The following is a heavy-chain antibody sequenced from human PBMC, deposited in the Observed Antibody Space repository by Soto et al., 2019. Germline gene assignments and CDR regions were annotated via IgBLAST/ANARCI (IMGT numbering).Heavy chain of an antibody. J-gene: IGHJ4*02. D-gene: IGHD5-12*01. CDR1: GFSLFTSGVG. CDR2: IYWDDDK. Sequence: ESGPTLVNPTQTLTLTCTLSGFSLFTSGVGVGWIRQPPGEALEWLALIYWDDDKRYSPILRSRLTITKDTSKNQVVLTVTNMEPVDTATYYCAHKGDGYRGFKYWGQGTLVTVSS. CDR3: AHKGDGYRGFKY. V-gene: IGHV2-5*02.